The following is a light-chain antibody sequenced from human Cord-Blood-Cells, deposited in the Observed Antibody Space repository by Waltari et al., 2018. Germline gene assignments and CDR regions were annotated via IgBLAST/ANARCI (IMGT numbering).Light chain of an antibody. Sequence: SYVLTQPPSVSVAPGKTARITCGGNNIGSKSVHWYQQKPGQAPVLVVYEDSDRPSGIPERFSGSNSGNTATLTSSRVEAGDEADYYCQVWDSSSDHVFGTGTKVTVL. J-gene: IGLJ1*01. CDR2: EDS. CDR3: QVWDSSSDHV. CDR1: NIGSKS. V-gene: IGLV3-21*03.